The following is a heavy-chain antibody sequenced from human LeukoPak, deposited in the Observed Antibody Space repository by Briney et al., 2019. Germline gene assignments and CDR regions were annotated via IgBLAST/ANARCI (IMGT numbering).Heavy chain of an antibody. J-gene: IGHJ6*02. V-gene: IGHV1-69*04. CDR1: GGTFSSYA. CDR2: IIPILGIA. CDR3: ARGMTTVTYRGYYYGMDV. Sequence: SVKVSCKASGGTFSSYAISWVRQAPGQGLEWMGRIIPILGIANYAQKFQGRVTITADKSASTAYMELSSLRSEDTAVYYCARGMTTVTYRGYYYGMDVWGQGTTVTVSS. D-gene: IGHD4-17*01.